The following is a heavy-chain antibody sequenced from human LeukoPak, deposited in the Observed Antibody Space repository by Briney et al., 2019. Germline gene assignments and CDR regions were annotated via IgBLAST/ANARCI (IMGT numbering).Heavy chain of an antibody. D-gene: IGHD2-2*01. CDR2: ISYDGSNK. V-gene: IGHV3-30-3*01. CDR1: GFTFSSYA. J-gene: IGHJ4*02. CDR3: ARPPRDIVVVPAAPGDY. Sequence: GGSLRLSCAASGFTFSSYAMHWVRQAPGKGLEWVAAISYDGSNKYYADSVKGRFTISRDNSKNTLHLQMNSLRAEDTAVYYCARPPRDIVVVPAAPGDYWGQGTLVTVSS.